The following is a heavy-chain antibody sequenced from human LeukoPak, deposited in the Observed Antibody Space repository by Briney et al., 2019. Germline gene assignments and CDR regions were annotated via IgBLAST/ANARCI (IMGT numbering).Heavy chain of an antibody. Sequence: SETLSLTCTVSGGSISRSSYYWGWIRQPPGKGLEWIGTIYYSGNTYYNPSLKSRVIISIDTSKNQFSLNLSSVTAADTAVYYCARDLGDSSHTDYWGQGTLVTVSS. V-gene: IGHV4-39*07. D-gene: IGHD3-22*01. J-gene: IGHJ4*02. CDR3: ARDLGDSSHTDY. CDR1: GGSISRSSYY. CDR2: IYYSGNT.